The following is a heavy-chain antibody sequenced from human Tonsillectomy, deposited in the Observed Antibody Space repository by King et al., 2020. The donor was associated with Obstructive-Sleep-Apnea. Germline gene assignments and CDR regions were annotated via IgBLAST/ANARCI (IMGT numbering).Heavy chain of an antibody. D-gene: IGHD3-10*01. CDR2: INHSGST. CDR1: GGSFSGYY. J-gene: IGHJ5*02. CDR3: ARGPRYYSGSGTSRNSNRNWFDP. Sequence: VQLQQWGAGLLKPSETLSLTCAVYGGSFSGYYWSWIRQPPGKGLEWIGEINHSGSTNYNPSLKSRVTISVDTSKNQFSLKLSSVTAADTAVYYCARGPRYYSGSGTSRNSNRNWFDPWGQGTLVTVSS. V-gene: IGHV4-34*01.